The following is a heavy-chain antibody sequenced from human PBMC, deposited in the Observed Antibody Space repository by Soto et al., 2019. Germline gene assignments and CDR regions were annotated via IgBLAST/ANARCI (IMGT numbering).Heavy chain of an antibody. CDR2: IYYSGST. D-gene: IGHD6-13*01. V-gene: IGHV4-39*01. J-gene: IGHJ3*02. Sequence: SETLSLTCTVSGGSISSSSYYWGWIRQPPGKGLEWIGSIYYSGSTYYNPSLKSRVTISVDTSKNQFSLKLSSVTAADTAVYYCARRESSSWYEDAFDIWGQGTMVTVSS. CDR3: ARRESSSWYEDAFDI. CDR1: GGSISSSSYY.